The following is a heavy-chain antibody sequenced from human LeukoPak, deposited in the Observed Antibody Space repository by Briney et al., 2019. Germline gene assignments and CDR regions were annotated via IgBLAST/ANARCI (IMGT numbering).Heavy chain of an antibody. CDR3: ARGSRELYYFDY. D-gene: IGHD1-7*01. Sequence: SETLSLTCTVSGGSISSYYWSWIRQPPGKGLEWIGYIYYSGSTNYNPSLKSRVTISVDTSKNQFSLKLTSVTAADTAVYYCARGSRELYYFDYWGQGTLVTVSS. V-gene: IGHV4-59*01. J-gene: IGHJ4*02. CDR1: GGSISSYY. CDR2: IYYSGST.